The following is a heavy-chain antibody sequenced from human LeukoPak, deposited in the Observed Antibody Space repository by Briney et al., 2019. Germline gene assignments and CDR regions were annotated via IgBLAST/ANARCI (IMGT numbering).Heavy chain of an antibody. CDR1: GFTFNGYW. CDR3: TRDSGRSSYYFDF. CDR2: IKQDGSEK. D-gene: IGHD6-6*01. Sequence: PGRSLRLSCAASGFTFNGYWMSWVRQAPGKGREWVANIKQDGSEKYYVDSVRGRLTISRDNAENSLFLQMNRLRVEDTAVYYCTRDSGRSSYYFDFWGQGTLVTVSS. V-gene: IGHV3-7*01. J-gene: IGHJ4*02.